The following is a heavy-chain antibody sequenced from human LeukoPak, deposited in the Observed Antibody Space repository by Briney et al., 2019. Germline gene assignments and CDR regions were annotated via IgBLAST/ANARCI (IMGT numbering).Heavy chain of an antibody. J-gene: IGHJ4*02. CDR2: INPNSGGT. CDR3: ARELPDLSGYQPTIDY. V-gene: IGHV1-2*02. CDR1: GYTFTGYY. Sequence: VASVKVSCKASGYTFTGYYMHWVRQAPGQGLEWMGWINPNSGGTNYAQKFQGRVTMTRDTSISTAYMELSRLRSDDTAVYYCARELPDLSGYQPTIDYWGQGTLVTVSS. D-gene: IGHD3-22*01.